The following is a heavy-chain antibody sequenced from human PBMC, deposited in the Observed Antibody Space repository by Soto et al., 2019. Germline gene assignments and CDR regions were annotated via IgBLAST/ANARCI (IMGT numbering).Heavy chain of an antibody. J-gene: IGHJ6*02. Sequence: ASVKVSCKASGGTFSSYTISWVRQAPGQGLEWMGWISAYNGNTNYAQKLQGRVTMTTDTSTSTAYMELRSLRSDDTAVYYCARDESGYYGSGSVYMDVWGQGTTVTVSS. CDR3: ARDESGYYGSGSVYMDV. CDR2: ISAYNGNT. D-gene: IGHD3-10*01. V-gene: IGHV1-18*01. CDR1: GGTFSSYT.